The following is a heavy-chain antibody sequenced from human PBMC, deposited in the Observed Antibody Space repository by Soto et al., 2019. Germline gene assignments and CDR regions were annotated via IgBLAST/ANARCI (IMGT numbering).Heavy chain of an antibody. Sequence: QVQLVQSGAEVKKPGSSVKVSCKASGGTFSSYAISRVRQAPGQGLEWMGGIIPIFGTANYAQKFQGRVTITADESTSTAYMELSSLRSEDTAVYYCARVRDCGGDCYSYYGMDVWGQGTTVTVSS. V-gene: IGHV1-69*01. D-gene: IGHD2-21*02. CDR1: GGTFSSYA. J-gene: IGHJ6*02. CDR2: IIPIFGTA. CDR3: ARVRDCGGDCYSYYGMDV.